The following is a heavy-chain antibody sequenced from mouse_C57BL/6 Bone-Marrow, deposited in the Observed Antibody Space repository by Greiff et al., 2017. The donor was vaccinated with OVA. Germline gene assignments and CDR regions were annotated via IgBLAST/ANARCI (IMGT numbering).Heavy chain of an antibody. CDR2: IYPSDSET. CDR3: ARNFITTGAY. V-gene: IGHV1-61*01. D-gene: IGHD1-1*01. J-gene: IGHJ3*01. Sequence: VQLQQPGAELVRPGSSVKLSCKASGYTFTSYWMDWVKQRPGQGLEWIGNIYPSDSETHYNQKFKDKATLTVDKSSSTAYMQLSSLTSEDSAVYYCARNFITTGAYWGQGTLVTVSA. CDR1: GYTFTSYW.